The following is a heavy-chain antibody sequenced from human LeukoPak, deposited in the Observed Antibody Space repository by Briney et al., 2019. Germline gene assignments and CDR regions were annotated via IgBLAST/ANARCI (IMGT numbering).Heavy chain of an antibody. CDR3: ARHPRLPILTGYYEVAYYYMDV. CDR2: FDPEDGET. D-gene: IGHD3-9*01. V-gene: IGHV1-24*01. Sequence: ASVKVSCKVSGYTLTELSMHWVRQAPGKGLEWMGGFDPEDGETIYAQKFQGRVTMTEDTSTDTAYMELSSLRSEDTAVYYCARHPRLPILTGYYEVAYYYMDVWGKGTTVTVSS. J-gene: IGHJ6*03. CDR1: GYTLTELS.